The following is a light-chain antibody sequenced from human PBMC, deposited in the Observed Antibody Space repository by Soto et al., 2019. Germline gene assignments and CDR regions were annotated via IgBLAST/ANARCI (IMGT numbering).Light chain of an antibody. CDR1: QSISSW. J-gene: IGKJ1*01. CDR3: QQYNSYSGT. CDR2: DAS. Sequence: DIQMTQSPSTLSASVGDRVTITCRASQSISSWLAWYQQKPGKAPKLLIYDASSLESGVPSRFSGSGSGTEFTLTISSLQPDPFATYYCQQYNSYSGTFGQGTKVDIK. V-gene: IGKV1-5*01.